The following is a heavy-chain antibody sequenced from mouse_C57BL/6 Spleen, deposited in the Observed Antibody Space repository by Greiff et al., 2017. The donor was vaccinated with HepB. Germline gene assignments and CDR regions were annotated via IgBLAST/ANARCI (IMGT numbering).Heavy chain of an antibody. Sequence: LQESGPELVKPGASVKISCKASGYSFTDYNMNWVKQSNGKSLEWIGVINPNYGTTSYNQKFKGKATLTVDQSSSTAYMQLNSLTSEDSAAYYCARSNGYYQYYYAMDYWGQGTSVTVSS. V-gene: IGHV1-39*01. CDR1: GYSFTDYN. D-gene: IGHD2-3*01. CDR3: ARSNGYYQYYYAMDY. J-gene: IGHJ4*01. CDR2: INPNYGTT.